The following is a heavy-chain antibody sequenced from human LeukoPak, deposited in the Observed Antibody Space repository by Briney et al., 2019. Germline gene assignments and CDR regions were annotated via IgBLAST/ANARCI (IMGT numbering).Heavy chain of an antibody. CDR1: GFTFSDYY. V-gene: IGHV3-11*01. CDR2: ISSSGSTI. D-gene: IGHD5-18*01. CDR3: AGGSDTAMVPLSY. Sequence: GGSLRLSCAASGFTFSDYYMSWIRQAPGKGLEWVSYISSSGSTIYYADSVKGRFTISRDNAKNSLYLQMNSLRAEDTAVYYCAGGSDTAMVPLSYWGQGTLVTVSS. J-gene: IGHJ4*02.